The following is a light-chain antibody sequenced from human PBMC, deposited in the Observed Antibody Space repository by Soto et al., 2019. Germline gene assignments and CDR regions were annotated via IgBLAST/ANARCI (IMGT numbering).Light chain of an antibody. CDR1: QSVDSSY. J-gene: IGKJ1*01. CDR2: GAS. Sequence: EIVWTQSPGTLSLSPGERATLSCRASQSVDSSYLAWYHQRPGHDPRLLIYGASSRATGIADRFSASGSGTDFPLTISRLEPEYFAVYYCQHFGSSRGTFGQATNVEIK. CDR3: QHFGSSRGT. V-gene: IGKV3-20*01.